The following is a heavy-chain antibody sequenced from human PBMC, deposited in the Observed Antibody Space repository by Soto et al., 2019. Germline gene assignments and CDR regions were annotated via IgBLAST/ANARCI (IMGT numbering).Heavy chain of an antibody. CDR3: ARESTVVAATSGPRAPYYYYYGMDV. V-gene: IGHV3-48*01. CDR1: GFTFSTYT. J-gene: IGHJ6*02. D-gene: IGHD2-15*01. CDR2: VSAGGDSTI. Sequence: GGSLRLSCAASGFTFSTYTMSWVRQAPGKGLEWVSAVSAGGDSTIYYADSVKGRFTISRDNAKNSLYLQMNSLRAEDTAVYYCARESTVVAATSGPRAPYYYYYGMDVWGQGTTVTVSS.